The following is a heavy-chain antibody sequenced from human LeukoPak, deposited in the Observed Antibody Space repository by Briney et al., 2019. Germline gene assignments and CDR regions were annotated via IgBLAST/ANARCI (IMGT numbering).Heavy chain of an antibody. CDR1: GFSFSSYG. J-gene: IGHJ4*02. CDR2: ISNDGSIT. D-gene: IGHD4-11*01. CDR3: AKSKSPYPMDYIFDF. Sequence: HPGGSLRLSCAASGFSFSSYGMHWVRQAPGKGLEWVAVISNDGSITKYGDSVKGRFTISRDNSKNTLYVRMNSLRTDDAAVYYCAKSKSPYPMDYIFDFWGQGTLVTVSS. V-gene: IGHV3-30*18.